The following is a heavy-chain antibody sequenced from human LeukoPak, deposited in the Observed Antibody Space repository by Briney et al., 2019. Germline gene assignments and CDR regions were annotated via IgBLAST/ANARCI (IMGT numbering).Heavy chain of an antibody. D-gene: IGHD2/OR15-2a*01. Sequence: PGGSLRLSCAASGFTFSSYGMHWVRQAPGKGLEWVALIWYDGSNKYYADSVKGRLTISGDNSKNTLYLQMNSLRAEDTAVYYCAREGPRGNSQFDYWGQGTLVTVSS. CDR1: GFTFSSYG. V-gene: IGHV3-33*01. J-gene: IGHJ4*02. CDR2: IWYDGSNK. CDR3: AREGPRGNSQFDY.